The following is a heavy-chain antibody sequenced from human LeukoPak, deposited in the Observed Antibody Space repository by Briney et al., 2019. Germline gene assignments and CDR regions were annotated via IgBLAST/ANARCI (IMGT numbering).Heavy chain of an antibody. CDR1: GYTFTSYG. D-gene: IGHD2-15*01. Sequence: ASVNVSCTVSGYTFTSYGISWVRQAPGQGLEWMGWISAYNGNTNYAQKLQGRVTMTTDTSTSTAYMELRSLRSDDTAVYYCARDGDMGYCSGGSCYNYWGQGTLVTVSS. CDR2: ISAYNGNT. CDR3: ARDGDMGYCSGGSCYNY. V-gene: IGHV1-18*01. J-gene: IGHJ4*02.